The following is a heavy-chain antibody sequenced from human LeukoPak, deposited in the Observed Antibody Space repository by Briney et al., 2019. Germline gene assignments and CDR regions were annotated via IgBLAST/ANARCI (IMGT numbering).Heavy chain of an antibody. CDR2: IYHSGST. D-gene: IGHD1-20*01. CDR1: GGSISSGGYY. V-gene: IGHV4-30-2*01. J-gene: IGHJ4*02. CDR3: ARGARDNWNYVGY. Sequence: SETLSLTCTVSGGSISSGGYYWSWIRQPPGKGLEWIGYIYHSGSTYYNPSLKSRVTTSVDRSKNQFSLKLSSVTAADTAVYYCARGARDNWNYVGYWGQGTLVTVSS.